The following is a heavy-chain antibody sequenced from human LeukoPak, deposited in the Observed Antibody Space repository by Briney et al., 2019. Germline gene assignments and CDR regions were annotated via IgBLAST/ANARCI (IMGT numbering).Heavy chain of an antibody. CDR1: GFTFSDYG. Sequence: GGSLRLSCAASGFTFSDYGMSWVRQAPGKGLEWVSSISSSIVSTYYADSVKGRFTISRDNSKNTLYLQMNSLRAEDTAVYYCARDDSPDCWGQGTLVTVSS. CDR3: ARDDSPDC. CDR2: ISSSIVST. V-gene: IGHV3-23*01. D-gene: IGHD2-21*02. J-gene: IGHJ4*02.